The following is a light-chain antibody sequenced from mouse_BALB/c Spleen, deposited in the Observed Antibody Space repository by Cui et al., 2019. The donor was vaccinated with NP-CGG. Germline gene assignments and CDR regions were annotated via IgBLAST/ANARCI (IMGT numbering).Light chain of an antibody. Sequence: QAVVTQESALTTSPGETVTLTCRSSTGAVTTSNYANWVQEKSDHLFTGLIGGTNNRAPGVPARFFGSLIGDKAALTITGAQTEDEAIYFCALWYSNHWVFGGGTKVTVL. CDR1: TGAVTTSNY. J-gene: IGLJ1*01. V-gene: IGLV1*01. CDR3: ALWYSNHWV. CDR2: GTN.